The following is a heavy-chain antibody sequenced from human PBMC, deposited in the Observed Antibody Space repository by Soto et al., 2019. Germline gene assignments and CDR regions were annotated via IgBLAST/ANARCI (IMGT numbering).Heavy chain of an antibody. J-gene: IGHJ5*02. V-gene: IGHV4-34*01. Sequence: SETLSLTCAVYGGSFSGYYWSWIRQPPGKGLEWIGEINHSGSTNYNPSLKSRVTISVDTSKNQFSLKLSSVTAADTAVYYCARGPQVVAASWFDPWGQGTLVTLSS. CDR1: GGSFSGYY. D-gene: IGHD2-15*01. CDR2: INHSGST. CDR3: ARGPQVVAASWFDP.